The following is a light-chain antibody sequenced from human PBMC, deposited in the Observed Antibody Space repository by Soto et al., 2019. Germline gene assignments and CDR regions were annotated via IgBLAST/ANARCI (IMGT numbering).Light chain of an antibody. V-gene: IGKV1-39*01. CDR2: AAS. J-gene: IGKJ3*01. Sequence: DIQMTQSPSSLSASVGDRVTITCRASQSIRNYLNWYQQKPGKAPNLLIYAASTLQSGVPSRFSGSGSGTDFTLTISSLQPEDFATYYCPQSYNIPFTFGPGTKVNIK. CDR3: PQSYNIPFT. CDR1: QSIRNY.